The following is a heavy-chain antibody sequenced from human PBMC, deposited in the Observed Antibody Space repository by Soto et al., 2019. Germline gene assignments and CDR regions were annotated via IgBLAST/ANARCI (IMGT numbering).Heavy chain of an antibody. J-gene: IGHJ2*01. Sequence: QVQLQESGPGLVKPSETLSLTCTVSGGSISSYYWSWIRQPPGKGLEWIGYIYYSRNTNYNPSLKTRVTTSVDTSKNQFSLKLSSVTAADTAVYYCARELGHVSSGPKPYWYFDLWGRGTLVTVSS. V-gene: IGHV4-59*01. CDR3: ARELGHVSSGPKPYWYFDL. CDR2: IYYSRNT. CDR1: GGSISSYY. D-gene: IGHD6-19*01.